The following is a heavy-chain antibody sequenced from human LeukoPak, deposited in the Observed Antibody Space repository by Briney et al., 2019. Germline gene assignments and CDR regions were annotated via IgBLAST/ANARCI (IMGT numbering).Heavy chain of an antibody. D-gene: IGHD3-9*01. CDR2: INTDGSTT. V-gene: IGHV3-74*01. CDR3: ASFLTGSP. J-gene: IGHJ5*02. CDR1: GFTFSDRY. Sequence: GGSLRLSCAASGFTFSDRYMDWVRQAPGKGLVWVSSINTDGSTTRYADSVKGRFTISRDNAKNALYMQMNSLRAEDTAVFYCASFLTGSPWGQGALVTVSS.